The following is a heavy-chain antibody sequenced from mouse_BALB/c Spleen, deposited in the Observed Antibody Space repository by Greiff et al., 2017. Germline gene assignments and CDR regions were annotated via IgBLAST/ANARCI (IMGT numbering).Heavy chain of an antibody. CDR2: ISSGSSTI. V-gene: IGHV5-17*02. J-gene: IGHJ1*01. CDR3: ARSIYYGYDWYFDV. Sequence: EVKLEESGGGLVQPGGSRKLSCAASGFTFSSFGMHWVRQAPEKGLEWVAYISSGSSTIYYADTVKGRFTISRDNPKNTLFLQMTSLRSEDTAMYYCARSIYYGYDWYFDVWGAGTTVTVSS. D-gene: IGHD2-2*01. CDR1: GFTFSSFG.